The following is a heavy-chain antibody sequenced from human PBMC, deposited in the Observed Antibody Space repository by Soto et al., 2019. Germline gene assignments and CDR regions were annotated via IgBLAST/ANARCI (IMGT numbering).Heavy chain of an antibody. J-gene: IGHJ4*02. D-gene: IGHD1-1*01. CDR3: TRDNNWSYDY. CDR1: GFTFSSHG. CDR2: IGPSGSGT. Sequence: GGSLRLSCAASGFTFSSHGRHWVRQAPGKGLVWVSHIGPSGSGTRDADSVQGRFTISRDNARNTLYLQMNSLRDEDTAVYYCTRDNNWSYDYWGQGILVTVSS. V-gene: IGHV3-74*01.